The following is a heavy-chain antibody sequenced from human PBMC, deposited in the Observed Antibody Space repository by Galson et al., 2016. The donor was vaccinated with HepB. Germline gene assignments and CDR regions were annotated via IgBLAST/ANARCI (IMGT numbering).Heavy chain of an antibody. V-gene: IGHV4-59*08. D-gene: IGHD5-18*01. CDR2: IYSSGNT. J-gene: IGHJ4*02. CDR1: GGSISNYY. Sequence: SETLSLTCTVSGGSISNYYWSWIRQPPGKGLELIGYIYSSGNTNYNPSLKSRVTISLDTSKNQFSLKVSSVTAADTAVYYCARHGVEDTAHFDYWGQGTLVTVSS. CDR3: ARHGVEDTAHFDY.